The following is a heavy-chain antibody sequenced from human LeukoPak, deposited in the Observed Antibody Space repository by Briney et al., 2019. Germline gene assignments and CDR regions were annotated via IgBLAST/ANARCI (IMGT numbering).Heavy chain of an antibody. CDR3: ARDPRGYSYV. CDR1: GYTFTGYY. Sequence: ASVTVSCTASGYTFTGYYMHWVRQAPGQGLEWMGRINPNSGGTNYAQKFQGRVTMTRDTSISTAYMELSRLRSDDTAVYYCARDPRGYSYVWGQGTLVTVSS. D-gene: IGHD5-18*01. V-gene: IGHV1-2*06. J-gene: IGHJ4*02. CDR2: INPNSGGT.